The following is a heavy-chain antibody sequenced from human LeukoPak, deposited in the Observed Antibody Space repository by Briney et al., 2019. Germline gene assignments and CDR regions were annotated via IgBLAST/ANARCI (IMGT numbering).Heavy chain of an antibody. CDR2: IKQDGSEK. J-gene: IGHJ6*02. CDR1: GFTFSSYW. Sequence: GGSLRLSCAASGFTFSSYWMSWVRQAPGKGLEWVANIKQDGSEKYYVDSVKGRFTISRDNAKNSLYLQMNSLRAEDTAVYYCARDLTDYQLLYGLYYYYYYGMDVWGQGTTVTVSS. D-gene: IGHD2-2*02. CDR3: ARDLTDYQLLYGLYYYYYYGMDV. V-gene: IGHV3-7*01.